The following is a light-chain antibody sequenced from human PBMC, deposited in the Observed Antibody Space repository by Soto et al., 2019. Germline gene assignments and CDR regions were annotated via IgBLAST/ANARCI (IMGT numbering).Light chain of an antibody. V-gene: IGKV3-11*01. CDR2: QTS. Sequence: EIVLTQSPATLSSFPCDRVTLSFMASQYINTRLAWYQHRPGQAPRLLIYQTSIRAAGIPARFSASGSGTDFTLTISDVQPEDFALYYCHQRQSWPRTFGQGTKVDI. CDR3: HQRQSWPRT. CDR1: QYINTR. J-gene: IGKJ1*01.